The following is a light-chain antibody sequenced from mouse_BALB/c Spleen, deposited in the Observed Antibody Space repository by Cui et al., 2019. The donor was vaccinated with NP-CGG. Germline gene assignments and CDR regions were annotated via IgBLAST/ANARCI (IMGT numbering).Light chain of an antibody. CDR1: IGAVTTSNY. V-gene: IGLV1*01. Sequence: HAVVTPESALTISPRKTITLTCRSSIGAVTTSNYANWVQEKPDHLFTGLIGGTNNRTPGVPARFSGSLIGDKDALTITGAQTEDEAIYFCALWYNNHWVFGGGTRLTVL. J-gene: IGLJ1*01. CDR2: GTN. CDR3: ALWYNNHWV.